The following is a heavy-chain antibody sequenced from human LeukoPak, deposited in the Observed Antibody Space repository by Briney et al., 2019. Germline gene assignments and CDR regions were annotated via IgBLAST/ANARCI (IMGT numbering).Heavy chain of an antibody. D-gene: IGHD6-19*01. CDR1: GGSISSYY. V-gene: IGHV4-39*01. CDR3: ARYSSGWYNAFDI. J-gene: IGHJ3*02. CDR2: IYYSGST. Sequence: AETLSLTCTVSGGSISSYYWGWIRQPPGKVLEWIGSIYYSGSTYYNPSLKSRVTISVDTSKNQFSLKLSSVTAADTAVYYCARYSSGWYNAFDIWGQGTMVTVSS.